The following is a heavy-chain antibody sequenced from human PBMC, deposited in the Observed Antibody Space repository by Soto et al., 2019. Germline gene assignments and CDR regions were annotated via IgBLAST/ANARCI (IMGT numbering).Heavy chain of an antibody. J-gene: IGHJ4*02. CDR3: ARSEEGRV. Sequence: EVQLVESGGGLVQPGGSLRLSCAASGFSFSRYWMHWVRQAPGQGLVWVSRINSDGSSTNYADSVKGRFTISRDNAKNTLYLQMNRLRTEDTAVYYCARSEEGRVWGQGTLVTVSS. CDR2: INSDGSST. CDR1: GFSFSRYW. V-gene: IGHV3-74*01.